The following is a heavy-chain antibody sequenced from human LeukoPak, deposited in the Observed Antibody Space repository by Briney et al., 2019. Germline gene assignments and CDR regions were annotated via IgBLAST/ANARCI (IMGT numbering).Heavy chain of an antibody. CDR3: ARSSAHSYGDFHF. Sequence: SETLSLTCSVSGVSITTNYWCWIRQPPGKGLEWLGYIHHSGATSYNPSLKSRGTMSLDTSNNQFSLKVTSVTAADTAVYYCARSSAHSYGDFHFWGQGNLVTVSS. CDR2: IHHSGAT. D-gene: IGHD5-18*01. V-gene: IGHV4-59*01. J-gene: IGHJ4*02. CDR1: GVSITTNY.